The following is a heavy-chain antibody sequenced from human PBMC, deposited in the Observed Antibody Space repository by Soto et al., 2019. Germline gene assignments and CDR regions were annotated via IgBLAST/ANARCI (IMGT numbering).Heavy chain of an antibody. CDR1: GFTFSSYA. CDR3: AKAGSTTVVTPPYYYYGMDV. V-gene: IGHV3-23*01. CDR2: ISGSGVST. J-gene: IGHJ6*02. Sequence: GGSLRLSCAASGFTFSSYAMSWVGQAPGKGLKWVSAISGSGVSTYYADSLKGRFTISRDNSKNTLYLQMNSLRAEDTAVYYCAKAGSTTVVTPPYYYYGMDVWGQGTTVTVSS. D-gene: IGHD4-17*01.